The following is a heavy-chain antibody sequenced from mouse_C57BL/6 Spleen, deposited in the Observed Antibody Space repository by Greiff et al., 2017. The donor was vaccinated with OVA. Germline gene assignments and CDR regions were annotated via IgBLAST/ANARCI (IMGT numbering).Heavy chain of an antibody. CDR1: GYAFSSYW. V-gene: IGHV1-80*01. CDR3: ARSDYDYGFAY. CDR2: IYPGDGDT. Sequence: QVQLKESGAELVKPGASVKISCKASGYAFSSYWMNWVKQRPGKGLEWIGQIYPGDGDTNYNGKFKGKATLTADKSSSTAYMQLSSLTSEDSAVYFCARSDYDYGFAYWGQGTLVTVSA. J-gene: IGHJ3*01. D-gene: IGHD2-4*01.